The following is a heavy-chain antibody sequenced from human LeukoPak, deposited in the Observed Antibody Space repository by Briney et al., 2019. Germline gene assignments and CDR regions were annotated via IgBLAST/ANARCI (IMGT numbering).Heavy chain of an antibody. J-gene: IGHJ4*02. V-gene: IGHV3-21*04. CDR2: ISTSSSYI. D-gene: IGHD4-17*01. Sequence: GGSLRLSCAASGFTFSSYNMKWVRQAPGKGLEWVSSISTSSSYIYYADSVKGRFTISRDNAKNSLYLQMNSLRAEDTAVYYCARGGGDYVPPSGYWGQGTLVTVSS. CDR3: ARGGGDYVPPSGY. CDR1: GFTFSSYN.